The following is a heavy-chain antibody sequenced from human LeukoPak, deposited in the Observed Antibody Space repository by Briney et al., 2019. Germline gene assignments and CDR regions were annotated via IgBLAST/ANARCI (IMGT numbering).Heavy chain of an antibody. D-gene: IGHD3-10*01. CDR2: IYHSGST. J-gene: IGHJ5*02. Sequence: SETLSLTCTVSGYSISSGYYWGWIRQPPGKGLEWIGSIYHSGSTYYNPSLKSRVTISVDTSKNQFSLKLSSVTAADTAVYYCASGNYYGSGSYRDWFDPWGQGTLVTVSS. CDR1: GYSISSGYY. V-gene: IGHV4-38-2*02. CDR3: ASGNYYGSGSYRDWFDP.